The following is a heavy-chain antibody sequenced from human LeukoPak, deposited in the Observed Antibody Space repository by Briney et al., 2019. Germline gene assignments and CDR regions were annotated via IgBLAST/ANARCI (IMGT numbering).Heavy chain of an antibody. CDR2: IGVGGTT. V-gene: IGHV3-23*01. D-gene: IGHD3-22*01. CDR1: GFTFDDYA. CDR3: AKTQGYYDC. J-gene: IGHJ4*02. Sequence: PGGSLRLSCAASGFTFDDYAMHWVRQAPGKGLEWVSGIGVGGTTYYADSVKGRFTISRDTSKNTLYLQMNSLRVEDTAVYYCAKTQGYYDCWGQGTLVTVSS.